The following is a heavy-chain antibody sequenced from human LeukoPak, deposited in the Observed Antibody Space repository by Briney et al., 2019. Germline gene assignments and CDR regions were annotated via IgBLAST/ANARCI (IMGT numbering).Heavy chain of an antibody. D-gene: IGHD2-15*01. CDR2: MNPNSGNT. J-gene: IGHJ4*02. V-gene: IGHV1-8*01. CDR3: ARIVGSCSGGDCYPYYFDS. CDR1: GYTFTSYD. Sequence: ASVKVSCKASGYTFTSYDINWVRQATGQGLEWMGWMNPNSGNTGYAQRFQGRVTMTRDTSISTAYMELSSLRSDDTAVYYCARIVGSCSGGDCYPYYFDSWGQGTLVTVSS.